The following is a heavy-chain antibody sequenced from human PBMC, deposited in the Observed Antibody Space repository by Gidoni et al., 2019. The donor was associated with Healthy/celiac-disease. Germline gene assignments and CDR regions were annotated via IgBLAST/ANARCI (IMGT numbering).Heavy chain of an antibody. V-gene: IGHV3-48*01. D-gene: IGHD3-3*01. Sequence: EVQLVESGGGLVQPGGSLRLSCAASGFTFSNYNMNWVRQAPGKGLEWVSYISSSSSTIYYADSVKGRFTISRDNAKNSLYLQMNSLRAEDTAVYYCAREGYDFWSGYSQEYYGMDVWGQGTTVTVSS. CDR3: AREGYDFWSGYSQEYYGMDV. J-gene: IGHJ6*02. CDR2: ISSSSSTI. CDR1: GFTFSNYN.